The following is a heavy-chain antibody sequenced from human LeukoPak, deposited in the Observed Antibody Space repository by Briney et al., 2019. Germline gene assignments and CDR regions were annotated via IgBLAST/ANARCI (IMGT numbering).Heavy chain of an antibody. CDR2: INSDGSST. D-gene: IGHD2-15*01. CDR1: GFTFSSYW. J-gene: IGHJ4*02. CDR3: AREESRVALGH. Sequence: GGSLRLSCAASGFTFSSYWMHWVRQAPGKGLVWVSRINSDGSSTSYADSVKGRFTISRDNAKNSLYLQMNSLRAEDTAVYYCAREESRVALGHWGQGTLVTVSS. V-gene: IGHV3-74*01.